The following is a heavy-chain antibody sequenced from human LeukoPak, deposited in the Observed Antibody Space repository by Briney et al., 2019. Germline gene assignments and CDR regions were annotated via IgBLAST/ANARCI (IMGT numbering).Heavy chain of an antibody. J-gene: IGHJ4*02. CDR3: AKGAYSYGSGTYFFDY. CDR1: GFTSSTYG. Sequence: GGSLRLSCVASGFTSSTYGMHWVRQAPGKGLECVAVISHDGANEYYADSVKGRFAISRDISKNTLYLHMSSLRADDTAVYYCAKGAYSYGSGTYFFDYWGQGTLVTVSS. CDR2: ISHDGANE. V-gene: IGHV3-30*18. D-gene: IGHD3-10*01.